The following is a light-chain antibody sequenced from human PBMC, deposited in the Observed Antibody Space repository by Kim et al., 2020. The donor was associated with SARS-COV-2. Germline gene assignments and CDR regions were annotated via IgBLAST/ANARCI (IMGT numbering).Light chain of an antibody. J-gene: IGLJ3*02. CDR1: NIGTES. CDR3: QLWVSRSGHRV. Sequence: SYELTQPPSVSVAPGQTARITCGGNNIGTESVHWYQQKPGQAPVLVIYYDTDRPSGIPERFSGSNSGNTGTATLTISRVEAGDEADYYCQLWVSRSGHRVFGGGTQLTVL. V-gene: IGLV3-21*04. CDR2: YDT.